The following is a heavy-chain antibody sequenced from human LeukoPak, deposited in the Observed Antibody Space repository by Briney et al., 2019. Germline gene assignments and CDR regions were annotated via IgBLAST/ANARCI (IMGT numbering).Heavy chain of an antibody. J-gene: IGHJ4*02. Sequence: GGSLRLSCAASGFTFSSYSMNWVRQAPGKGLEWVSSISSSSSYIYYADSVKGRFTISRDNAKNSLYLQMNSLRAEDTAVYYCASGCSGGSCYPPINYWGQGTLVTVSS. CDR1: GFTFSSYS. V-gene: IGHV3-21*04. CDR2: ISSSSSYI. D-gene: IGHD2-15*01. CDR3: ASGCSGGSCYPPINY.